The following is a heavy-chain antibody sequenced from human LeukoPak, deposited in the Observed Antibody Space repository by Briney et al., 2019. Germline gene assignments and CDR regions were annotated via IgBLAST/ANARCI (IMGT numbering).Heavy chain of an antibody. V-gene: IGHV3-23*01. CDR3: ALTCSSTSCPTGY. CDR1: GFTFSSYA. Sequence: GGSLRLSCAASGFTFSSYAMSWVRQAPGKGLEWVSAISGSGGSIYYADSVKGRFTISRDNSKNTLYLQMNSLRAEDTAVYYCALTCSSTSCPTGYWGQGTLVTVSS. D-gene: IGHD2-2*01. CDR2: ISGSGGSI. J-gene: IGHJ4*02.